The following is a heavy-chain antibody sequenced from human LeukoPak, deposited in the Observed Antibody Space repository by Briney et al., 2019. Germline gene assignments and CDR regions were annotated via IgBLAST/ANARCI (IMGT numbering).Heavy chain of an antibody. J-gene: IGHJ3*02. Sequence: ASVKVSCKASGYTFTSYGISWVRRAPGQGLEWMGWISAYNGNTNYAQKLQGRVTMTTDTSTSTAYMELRSLRSDDTAVYCCARDGPMVRGVTGDAFDIWGQGTMVTVSS. CDR2: ISAYNGNT. D-gene: IGHD3-10*01. CDR1: GYTFTSYG. V-gene: IGHV1-18*01. CDR3: ARDGPMVRGVTGDAFDI.